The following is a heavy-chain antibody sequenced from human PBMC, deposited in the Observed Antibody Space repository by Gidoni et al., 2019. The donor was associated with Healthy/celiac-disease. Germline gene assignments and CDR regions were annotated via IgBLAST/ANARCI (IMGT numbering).Heavy chain of an antibody. V-gene: IGHV3-23*01. Sequence: EVQLLESGGGLVQPGGSLRLSCAASGFTFSSYAMSWVRQAPGKGLEWVSAISGSGGSTYYADSVKGRFTISRDNSKNTLYLQMNSLRAEDTAVYYCARAPLLYYYDSSGYPHYYYYGMDVWGQGTTVTVSS. CDR3: ARAPLLYYYDSSGYPHYYYYGMDV. CDR2: ISGSGGST. D-gene: IGHD3-22*01. CDR1: GFTFSSYA. J-gene: IGHJ6*02.